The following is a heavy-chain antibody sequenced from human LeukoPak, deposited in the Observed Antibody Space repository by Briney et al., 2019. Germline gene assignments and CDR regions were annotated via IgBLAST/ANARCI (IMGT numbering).Heavy chain of an antibody. D-gene: IGHD3-16*01. Sequence: SETLSLTCTVSGGSISSGSYYWGWIRQPPGKGLEWIGSIYHSGSTYYNPSLKSRVTISVDTSKNQFSLKLSSVTAADTAVYYCARDGGRGFDYWGQGTLVTVSS. J-gene: IGHJ4*02. CDR2: IYHSGST. V-gene: IGHV4-39*07. CDR1: GGSISSGSYY. CDR3: ARDGGRGFDY.